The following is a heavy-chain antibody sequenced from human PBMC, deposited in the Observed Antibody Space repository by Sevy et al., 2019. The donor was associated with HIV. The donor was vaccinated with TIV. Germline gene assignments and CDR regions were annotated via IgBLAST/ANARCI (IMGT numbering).Heavy chain of an antibody. CDR3: AKEEGVGATGYYYGMDV. CDR1: GFTFSSYG. CDR2: ISYDGSNK. J-gene: IGHJ6*02. V-gene: IGHV3-30*18. D-gene: IGHD1-26*01. Sequence: GGSLRLSCAASGFTFSSYGMHWVRQAPGKGLEWVAVISYDGSNKYYADSVKVRFTISRDNSKNTLYMHMNILRAEDMAVYYCAKEEGVGATGYYYGMDVWGQGTTVTVSS.